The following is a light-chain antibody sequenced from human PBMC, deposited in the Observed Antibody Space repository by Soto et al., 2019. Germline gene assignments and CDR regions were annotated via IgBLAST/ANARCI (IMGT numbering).Light chain of an antibody. CDR2: DAS. CDR3: QQRSNWRSLT. CDR1: QSVSSY. V-gene: IGKV3-11*01. Sequence: EIVLTQSPATLSLAPGERATLSCRASQSVSSYLAWYQQKPGQAPRLLIYDASNRATGIPARFSGSGSGTDFTLTIRSLEPEDFAVYYCQQRSNWRSLTFGGGNKVDI. J-gene: IGKJ4*01.